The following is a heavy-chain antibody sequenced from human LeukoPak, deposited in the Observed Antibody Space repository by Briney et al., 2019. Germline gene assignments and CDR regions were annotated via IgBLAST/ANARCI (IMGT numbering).Heavy chain of an antibody. CDR3: ARGAAARGDYFDY. CDR1: GFTFSSYW. CDR2: IKQDGSEK. Sequence: GGSLRLSCAASGFTFSSYWMSWVRQAPGKGLEWVANIKQDGSEKYYVDSVKGRFTISRDNAKNSLYLQMNSLRAEDTAMYYCARGAAARGDYFDYWGQGTLVTVSS. V-gene: IGHV3-7*03. D-gene: IGHD2-2*01. J-gene: IGHJ4*02.